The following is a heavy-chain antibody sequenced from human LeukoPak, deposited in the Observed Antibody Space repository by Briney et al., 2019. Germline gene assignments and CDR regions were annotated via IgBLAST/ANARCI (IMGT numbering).Heavy chain of an antibody. CDR2: INPNSGGT. V-gene: IGHV1-2*02. Sequence: ASVKVSCKASGYTFTGAYMHWVRQAPGQGLEWMGWINPNSGGTQFAQKFQGRVTMTRDTSISTAYMELDRLRSDDTAVYYCARAGSGYDPTEFDYWGQGTLITVSS. J-gene: IGHJ4*02. D-gene: IGHD5-12*01. CDR3: ARAGSGYDPTEFDY. CDR1: GYTFTGAY.